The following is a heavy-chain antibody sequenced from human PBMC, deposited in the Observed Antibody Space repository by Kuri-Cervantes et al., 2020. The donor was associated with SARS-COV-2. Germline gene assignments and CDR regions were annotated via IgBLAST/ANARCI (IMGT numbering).Heavy chain of an antibody. J-gene: IGHJ4*02. D-gene: IGHD5-18*01. CDR2: IYTTGSI. V-gene: IGHV4-61*09. CDR3: ARVSWMQLWHRYFDN. Sequence: SETLALTCTVSGDPMSGGNYYWSWIRQPAGKELEWIGHIYTTGSINDNSYLKSRVTISVDKSKNQSSLKLSSVTAADTAVYYCARVSWMQLWHRYFDNWGQGTLVTVSS. CDR1: GDPMSGGNYY.